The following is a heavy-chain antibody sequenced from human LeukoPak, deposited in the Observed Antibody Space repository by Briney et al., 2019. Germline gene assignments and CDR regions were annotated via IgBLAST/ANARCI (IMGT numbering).Heavy chain of an antibody. CDR1: GGSLGSNA. J-gene: IGHJ6*02. Sequence: SLWDSSKAPGGSLGSNAICRGRQEPGQRVEWMGRFIPILGIATYAQKLQGRVTITADRSTSTAYMELTSVRSEDTAVYYCARIQAGGVPVAIDPYYSSGMDVWGQGTAVPVSS. CDR2: FIPILGIA. D-gene: IGHD5-18*01. CDR3: ARIQAGGVPVAIDPYYSSGMDV. V-gene: IGHV1-69*04.